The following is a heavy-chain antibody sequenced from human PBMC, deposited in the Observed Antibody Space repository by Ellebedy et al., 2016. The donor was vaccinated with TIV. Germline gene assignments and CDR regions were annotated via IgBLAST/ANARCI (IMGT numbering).Heavy chain of an antibody. CDR1: GGTFGNHP. CDR3: AGSRSYIPDYFDY. D-gene: IGHD1-26*01. J-gene: IGHJ4*02. Sequence: ASVKVSCKASGGTFGNHPLSWVRQAPGQGLEWVGRIIPMFGVTDTAQMLQGRLTITADESTSTAYMELSSLRSADTAVYYCAGSRSYIPDYFDYWGQGTLVTVSS. V-gene: IGHV1-69*13. CDR2: IIPMFGVT.